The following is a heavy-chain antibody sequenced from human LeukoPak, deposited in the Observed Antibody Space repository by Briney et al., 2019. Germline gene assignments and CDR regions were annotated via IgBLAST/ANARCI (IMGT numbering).Heavy chain of an antibody. J-gene: IGHJ6*03. CDR3: AREMRGVPALGYYYYYMDV. CDR2: ISSSSSYI. V-gene: IGHV3-21*01. Sequence: GGSLRLSCAASGFPFSSYRMNWVRQAPGKGLEWVSSISSSSSYIYYADSVKGRFTISRDNAKNSLYLQMNSLRAEDTAVYYCAREMRGVPALGYYYYYMDVWGKGTTVTVSS. CDR1: GFPFSSYR. D-gene: IGHD3-10*01.